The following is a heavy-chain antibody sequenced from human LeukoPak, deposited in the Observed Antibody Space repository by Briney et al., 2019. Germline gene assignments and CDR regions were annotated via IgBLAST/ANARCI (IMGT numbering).Heavy chain of an antibody. J-gene: IGHJ3*02. CDR1: GFTFHDYA. Sequence: PGGSLRLSCAASGFTFHDYAMHGVRQVPGKGLVWGSGITGNSGSVLYAGSVRGRFTISRDNAQNSLYLQMNSLRPEDMAFYYCAKGLGVASLIVDALDMWGQGTMVTV. CDR2: ITGNSGSV. CDR3: AKGLGVASLIVDALDM. D-gene: IGHD3/OR15-3a*01. V-gene: IGHV3-9*03.